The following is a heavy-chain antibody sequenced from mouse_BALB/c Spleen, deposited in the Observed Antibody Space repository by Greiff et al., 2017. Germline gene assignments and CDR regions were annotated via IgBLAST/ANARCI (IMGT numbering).Heavy chain of an antibody. D-gene: IGHD1-1*01. CDR2: IDPENGDT. CDR1: GFNIKDYY. CDR3: NTYYYGSSYVNYAMDY. J-gene: IGHJ4*01. V-gene: IGHV14-4*02. Sequence: VQLQQSGAELVRPGASVKLSCTASGFNIKDYYMHWVKQRPEQGLEWIGWIDPENGDTEYAPKFQGKATMTADTSSNTAYLQLSSLTSEDTAVYYCNTYYYGSSYVNYAMDYWGQGTSVTVSS.